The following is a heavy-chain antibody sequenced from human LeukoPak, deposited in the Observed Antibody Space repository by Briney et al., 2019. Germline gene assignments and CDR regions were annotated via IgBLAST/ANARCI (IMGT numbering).Heavy chain of an antibody. V-gene: IGHV4-59*01. D-gene: IGHD2-15*01. CDR1: GGSISSYY. CDR3: ARDIVVVVAPSWFDP. J-gene: IGHJ5*02. Sequence: SETLSLTCTVSGGSISSYYWSWIRQPPGKGLEWIGYIYYSGSTNYNPSLKSRVTISVDTSKNQFSLKLSSVTAADTAVYYCARDIVVVVAPSWFDPWGQGTLVTVSS. CDR2: IYYSGST.